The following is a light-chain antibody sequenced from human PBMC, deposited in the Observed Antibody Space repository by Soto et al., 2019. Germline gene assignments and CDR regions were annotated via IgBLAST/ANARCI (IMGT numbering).Light chain of an antibody. CDR2: TTS. CDR1: QSISTY. V-gene: IGKV1-39*01. Sequence: IQMTQSPSSLSAYVGDRVTITCRASQSISTYLNWYLQKPGKAPNLLIYTTSILESGVPSRSSGSGSGTDFTLTISSLQPEDFATYFCQQSYSRPRTFGQGTKVDIK. CDR3: QQSYSRPRT. J-gene: IGKJ1*01.